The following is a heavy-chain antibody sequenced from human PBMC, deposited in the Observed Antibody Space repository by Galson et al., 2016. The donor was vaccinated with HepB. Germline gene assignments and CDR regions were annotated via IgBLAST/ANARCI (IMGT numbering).Heavy chain of an antibody. CDR2: INKDGSEK. J-gene: IGHJ6*02. CDR3: ARGSLYYYYNMDV. CDR1: GFTFSRHW. V-gene: IGHV3-7*03. Sequence: SLRLSCAASGFTFSRHWMNWVRQAPGKGLEWVANINKDGSEKYYVGSVAGRFTISRDNAKNSLYLQMNSLRAEDTAVYYCARGSLYYYYNMDVWGQGTPVTVSS. D-gene: IGHD3-10*01.